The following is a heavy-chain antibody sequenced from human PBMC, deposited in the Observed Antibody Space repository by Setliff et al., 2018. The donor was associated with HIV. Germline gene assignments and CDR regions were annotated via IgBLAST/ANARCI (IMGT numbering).Heavy chain of an antibody. CDR1: GYTFTSDY. V-gene: IGHV1-2*02. Sequence: ASVKVSCKASGYTFTSDYMHWVRQAPGQGLEWMGWINTHSGGTNYAQKFQGRVTMTTDTSTTTAYMELSSLRSEDTALYYCAGSILPGYYTFGADYWGQGTLVTVSS. CDR3: AGSILPGYYTFGADY. J-gene: IGHJ4*02. CDR2: INTHSGGT. D-gene: IGHD3-9*01.